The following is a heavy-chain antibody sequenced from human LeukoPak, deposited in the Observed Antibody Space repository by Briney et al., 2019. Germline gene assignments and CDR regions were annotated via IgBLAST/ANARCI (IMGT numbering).Heavy chain of an antibody. Sequence: GASVKVSCKASGYTFTGYYMHWVRQAPGQGLEWMGWINPNSGGTNYAQKFQGRVTMTRDTSISTAYMELSRLRSDDTAVYYCAGVGGYYYDSPNDAFDIWGQGTMVTVSS. J-gene: IGHJ3*02. CDR1: GYTFTGYY. V-gene: IGHV1-2*02. CDR2: INPNSGGT. CDR3: AGVGGYYYDSPNDAFDI. D-gene: IGHD3-22*01.